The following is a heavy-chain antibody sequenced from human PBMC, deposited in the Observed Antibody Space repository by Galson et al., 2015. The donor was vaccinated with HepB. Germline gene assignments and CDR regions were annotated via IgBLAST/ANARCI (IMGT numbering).Heavy chain of an antibody. Sequence: SLRLSCAASGFTFSSYGMHWVRQAPGKGLEWVTFIRYDGSKKYYDDSVKGRFTISRDSSKNTLYVHMNSLRAEDTAVYYCAKAPYCSGDSCYFHFDYWGQGTLVTVSS. J-gene: IGHJ4*02. CDR1: GFTFSSYG. CDR3: AKAPYCSGDSCYFHFDY. CDR2: IRYDGSKK. D-gene: IGHD2-15*01. V-gene: IGHV3-30*02.